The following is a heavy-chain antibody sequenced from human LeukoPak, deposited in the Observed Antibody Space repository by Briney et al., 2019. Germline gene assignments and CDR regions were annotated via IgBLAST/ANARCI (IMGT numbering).Heavy chain of an antibody. Sequence: PSETLSLTCAVSGGSISSGGYSWSWIRQPPGKGLEWIGYIYHSGSTYYNPSLESRVTISVDRSKNQFSLKLSSVTAADTAVYYCASFYYYDSSGDAFDIWGQGTMVTVSS. D-gene: IGHD3-22*01. J-gene: IGHJ3*02. CDR1: GGSISSGGYS. CDR3: ASFYYYDSSGDAFDI. CDR2: IYHSGST. V-gene: IGHV4-30-2*01.